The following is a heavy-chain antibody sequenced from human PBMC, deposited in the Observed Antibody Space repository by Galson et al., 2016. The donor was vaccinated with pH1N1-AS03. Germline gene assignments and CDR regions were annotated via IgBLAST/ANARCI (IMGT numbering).Heavy chain of an antibody. Sequence: SLRLSCAASGFTFSRYALSWVRQAPGKGLEWVSTISGSGGTTYYADSVKGRFTISRDNSKNTLYLQMNSLRAEDTAVYYCAKRVAVAGTSPVYYFDYWGQGTLVTVSS. CDR2: ISGSGGTT. CDR3: AKRVAVAGTSPVYYFDY. D-gene: IGHD6-19*01. CDR1: GFTFSRYA. V-gene: IGHV3-23*01. J-gene: IGHJ4*02.